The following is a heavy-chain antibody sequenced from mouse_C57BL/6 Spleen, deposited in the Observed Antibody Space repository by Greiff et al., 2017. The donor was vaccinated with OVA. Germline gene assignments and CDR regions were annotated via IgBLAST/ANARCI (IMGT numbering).Heavy chain of an antibody. D-gene: IGHD1-1*01. J-gene: IGHJ4*01. CDR1: GYTFTSYW. Sequence: VKLQQPGAELVKPGASVKLSCKASGYTFTSYWMHWVKQRPGQGLEWIGMIHPNSGSTNYNEKFKSKATLTVDKSSSTAYMQLSSLTSEDSAVYYCANYYGSSYYAMDYWGQGTSVTVSS. V-gene: IGHV1-64*01. CDR3: ANYYGSSYYAMDY. CDR2: IHPNSGST.